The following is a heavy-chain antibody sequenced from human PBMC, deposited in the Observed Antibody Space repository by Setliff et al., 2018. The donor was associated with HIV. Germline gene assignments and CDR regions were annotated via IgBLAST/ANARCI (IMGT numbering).Heavy chain of an antibody. CDR1: GFTFSSYW. V-gene: IGHV3-7*04. J-gene: IGHJ3*02. CDR2: IKQDGSKA. Sequence: GGSLRLSCAASGFTFSSYWMSWVRQAPGKGLEWVADIKQDGSKAYYMDSVKGRFTISSDNPKNSLYLQMTSLRAEDTAVYYCARDDSNGNTDAFDIWGQGTTVTVS. D-gene: IGHD5-18*01. CDR3: ARDDSNGNTDAFDI.